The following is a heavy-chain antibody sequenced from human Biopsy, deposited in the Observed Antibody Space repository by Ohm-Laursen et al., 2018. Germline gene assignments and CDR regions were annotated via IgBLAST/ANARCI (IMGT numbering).Heavy chain of an antibody. CDR1: GGSFTGHY. J-gene: IGHJ4*02. CDR3: ARGSNDFGGLYFPR. V-gene: IGHV4-59*11. CDR2: ISHTGYT. Sequence: SDTLSLTWTVSGGSFTGHYWTWIRQPPGKGLEWIGHISHTGYTSYKSSLKSRVTISVDTSRNHFSLRLSPLTAADTAVYYCARGSNDFGGLYFPRWGQGTLLTVSS. D-gene: IGHD4-23*01.